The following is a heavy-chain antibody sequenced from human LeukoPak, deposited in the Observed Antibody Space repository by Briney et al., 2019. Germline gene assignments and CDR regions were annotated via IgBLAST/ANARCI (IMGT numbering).Heavy chain of an antibody. CDR1: GYSFTSYW. J-gene: IGHJ4*02. CDR2: IYPGDSDT. D-gene: IGHD2-15*01. CDR3: ARYYGYCSGGSCYSTRLDY. V-gene: IGHV5-51*01. Sequence: GESPKISCKGSGYSFTSYWIGWVRQMPGKGLEWMGIIYPGDSDTRYSPSFQGQVTISADKSISTAYLQWSSLKASDTAMYYCARYYGYCSGGSCYSTRLDYWGQGTLVTVSS.